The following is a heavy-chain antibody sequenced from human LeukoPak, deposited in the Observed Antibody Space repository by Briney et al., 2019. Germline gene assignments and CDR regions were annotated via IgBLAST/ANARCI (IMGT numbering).Heavy chain of an antibody. CDR1: GFTFTDSA. V-gene: IGHV3-23*01. CDR3: AKGGSYASLDY. J-gene: IGHJ4*02. CDR2: ISTSGGDT. Sequence: PGGSLRLSCAASGFTFTDSAMTWVRQAPGKGLEWVSAISTSGGDTIYTDSVKDRFTISRDNSKNTLYLQMNSLRAEDTAIYYCAKGGSYASLDYWGQGTLVTVSS. D-gene: IGHD3-16*01.